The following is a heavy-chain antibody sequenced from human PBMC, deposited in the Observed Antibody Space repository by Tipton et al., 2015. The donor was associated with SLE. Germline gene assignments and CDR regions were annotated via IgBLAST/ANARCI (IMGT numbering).Heavy chain of an antibody. J-gene: IGHJ4*02. CDR3: AKYASGIMFEY. V-gene: IGHV4-61*09. D-gene: IGHD3-10*01. Sequence: LRLSCTVSGGSVTSGSYYWSWTRQPAGKGLEWLGHIYRDGSANYNPSFQSRVTILLDTSKNQFSLKLSSVTAADTAVYYCAKYASGIMFEYWGQGTLVTVSS. CDR1: GGSVTSGSYY. CDR2: IYRDGSA.